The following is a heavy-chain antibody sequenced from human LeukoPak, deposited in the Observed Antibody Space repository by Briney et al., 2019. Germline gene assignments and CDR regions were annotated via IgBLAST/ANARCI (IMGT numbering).Heavy chain of an antibody. J-gene: IGHJ4*02. D-gene: IGHD1-1*01. V-gene: IGHV3-23*01. CDR2: ISGTGAST. Sequence: GGSLRLSCAASGFTFSSSAMSWVRQAPGKGLEWVSSISGTGASTYYADSVKGRFTISRDSSKNTLYLQMNSLRAEGTAVYYCAKGARVGAGKYYFDYWGQGTLVTVSS. CDR3: AKGARVGAGKYYFDY. CDR1: GFTFSSSA.